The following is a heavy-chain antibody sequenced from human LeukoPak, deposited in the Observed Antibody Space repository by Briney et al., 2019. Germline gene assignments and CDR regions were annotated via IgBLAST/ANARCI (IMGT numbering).Heavy chain of an antibody. Sequence: SVKVSCKASGGTFSSYAISWVRQAPGQGLEWMGRIIPILGIANYAQKFQGRDTITADKSTSTAYMELSSLRSEDTAVYYCARGTAVAATSYSSGWYYAFDIWGQGTMVTVSS. V-gene: IGHV1-69*04. CDR1: GGTFSSYA. CDR2: IIPILGIA. D-gene: IGHD6-19*01. J-gene: IGHJ3*02. CDR3: ARGTAVAATSYSSGWYYAFDI.